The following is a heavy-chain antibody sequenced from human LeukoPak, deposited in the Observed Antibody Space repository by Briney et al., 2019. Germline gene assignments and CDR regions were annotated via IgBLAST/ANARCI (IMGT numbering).Heavy chain of an antibody. CDR2: ISSTTGAA. D-gene: IGHD2-2*01. CDR3: ATGSTSDRRNTYDLFAF. J-gene: IGHJ4*02. CDR1: GFTFSTYA. V-gene: IGHV3-23*01. Sequence: PGGSLRLSCAASGFTFSTYAMTWVRQAPGKGLEWVAAISSTTGAAFYADSVKGRFTISRDNVKTTLYLELSRLRAEDTALYFCATGSTSDRRNTYDLFAFCDPGTPGTDSS.